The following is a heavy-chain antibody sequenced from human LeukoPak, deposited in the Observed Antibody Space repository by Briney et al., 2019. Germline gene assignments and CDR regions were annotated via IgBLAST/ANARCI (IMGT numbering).Heavy chain of an antibody. CDR1: GFTFSAYA. D-gene: IGHD1-1*01. V-gene: IGHV3-64D*09. J-gene: IGHJ4*02. Sequence: PGGSLRLSCSASGFTFSAYAMHWVRQAPGKGLEYVSGISSNGGSSFYADSVKGRFTISRDNSKNTLYLQMSRLRAEDTAVYYCVKITSVTGGDCWGQGTRLTVSS. CDR2: ISSNGGSS. CDR3: VKITSVTGGDC.